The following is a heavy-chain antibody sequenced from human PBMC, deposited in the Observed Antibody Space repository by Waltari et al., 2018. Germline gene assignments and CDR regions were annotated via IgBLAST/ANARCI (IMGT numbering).Heavy chain of an antibody. CDR3: AKEDYYYMDV. J-gene: IGHJ6*03. V-gene: IGHV3-23*03. Sequence: EVQLLESGGGLVQPGGSVRLSCAVSGFTFNTYVISWVRQAPGKGLEWVSVIYSDETTKYADSVKGRFSISRDNSRNMVYLQMHSLRPEDTAVYFCAKEDYYYMDVWGEGTTVTVFS. CDR1: GFTFNTYV. CDR2: IYSDETT.